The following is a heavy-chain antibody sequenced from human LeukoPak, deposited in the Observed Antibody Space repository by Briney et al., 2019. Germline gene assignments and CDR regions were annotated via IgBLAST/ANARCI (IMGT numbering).Heavy chain of an antibody. Sequence: GGSLRLSCAASGLAFSSYWMGWVRQAPGKGLEWVANIKQDGSVENYVDSVKGRFTISRDNAKSSLYLQMNSLRAEDTAVYYCVREWLGNSWGQGTLVTVSS. CDR2: IKQDGSVE. CDR1: GLAFSSYW. J-gene: IGHJ4*02. CDR3: VREWLGNS. D-gene: IGHD3-10*01. V-gene: IGHV3-7*01.